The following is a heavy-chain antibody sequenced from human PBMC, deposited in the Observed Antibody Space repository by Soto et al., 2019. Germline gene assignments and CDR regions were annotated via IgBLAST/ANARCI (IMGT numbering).Heavy chain of an antibody. CDR3: ARRDCGGDCYSWYY. CDR1: DGSIDSSAYS. V-gene: IGHV4-39*01. Sequence: SETLSLTCTVSDGSIDSSAYSWGWIRQPPGKGLEWIGSINYSGSTYYSPSLKSRVTISIDTSRNQFSLRLSSVTAADTAVYYCARRDCGGDCYSWYYWGQGKLVTVSS. J-gene: IGHJ4*02. D-gene: IGHD2-21*02. CDR2: INYSGST.